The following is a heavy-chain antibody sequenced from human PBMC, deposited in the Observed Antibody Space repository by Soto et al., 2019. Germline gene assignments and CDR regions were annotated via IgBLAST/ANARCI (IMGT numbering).Heavy chain of an antibody. J-gene: IGHJ6*03. V-gene: IGHV3-66*01. D-gene: IGHD4-4*01. CDR2: IYSGGST. Sequence: GESLRLSCAASGFTVSSNYMSWVRQAPGKGLEWVSVIYSGGSTYYADSVKGRFTISRDNSKNTLYLQMNSLRAEDTAVYYCAREVDDYSNYYYYYMDVWGKGTTVTVSS. CDR3: AREVDDYSNYYYYYMDV. CDR1: GFTVSSNY.